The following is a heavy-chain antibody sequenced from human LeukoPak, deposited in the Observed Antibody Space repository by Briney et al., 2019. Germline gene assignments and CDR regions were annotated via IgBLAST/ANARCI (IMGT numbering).Heavy chain of an antibody. V-gene: IGHV4-34*01. CDR1: GGSFSGYY. D-gene: IGHD3-10*01. CDR3: ARRILWFGELNWFDP. Sequence: SETLSLTCAVYGGSFSGYYWSWIRQPPGKGLEWIGEINHSGSTNYNPSLKRRVTISVDTSKNQFSLKLSSVTAADTAVYYCARRILWFGELNWFDPWGQGTLVTVSS. J-gene: IGHJ5*02. CDR2: INHSGST.